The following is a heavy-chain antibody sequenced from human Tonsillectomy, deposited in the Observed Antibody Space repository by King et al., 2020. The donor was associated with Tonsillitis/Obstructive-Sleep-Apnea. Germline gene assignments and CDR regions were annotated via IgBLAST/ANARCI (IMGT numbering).Heavy chain of an antibody. J-gene: IGHJ6*03. CDR2: ISAYNGDT. Sequence: QLVQSGAEVKKPGASVKVSCKTSGYTFTSFGISWVRQAPGQGLEWVGWISAYNGDTNYAQKFQGRVTMTTHTSASTAYMELRTLRSDDTAVYYCARDHGYYYDKMAVDPRRLYINYYMDVWGKGTTVTVSS. CDR1: GYTFTSFG. V-gene: IGHV1-18*01. CDR3: ARDHGYYYDKMAVDPRRLYINYYMDV. D-gene: IGHD3-22*01.